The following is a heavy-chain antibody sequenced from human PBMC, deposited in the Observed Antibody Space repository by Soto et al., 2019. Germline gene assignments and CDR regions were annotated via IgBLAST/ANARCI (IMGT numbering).Heavy chain of an antibody. CDR3: ARDGGRHSGGIDY. J-gene: IGHJ4*02. CDR2: IIPIFGTA. Sequence: QVLLVQSGAQVKQPGSSVKVSCKASGGTFSSYSINWVRQAPGQGLEWMGEIIPIFGTANYAQKFQGRVTITADESTSTAYMELSSLRSEDTAVYYCARDGGRHSGGIDYWGQGTLVTVSS. D-gene: IGHD1-26*01. V-gene: IGHV1-69*01. CDR1: GGTFSSYS.